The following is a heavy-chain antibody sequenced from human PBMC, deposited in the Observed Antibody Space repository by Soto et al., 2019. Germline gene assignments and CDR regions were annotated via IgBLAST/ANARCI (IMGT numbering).Heavy chain of an antibody. D-gene: IGHD6-13*01. CDR1: GFTFSSYA. CDR3: AKTTHTAAGPADAFDI. CDR2: ISGSGGST. V-gene: IGHV3-23*01. J-gene: IGHJ3*02. Sequence: GSLRVSCAASGFTFSSYAMRWVRQAPGKGLEWVSAISGSGGSTYYADSVKGRSTISRDNSKNTLYLQMNSLRAEDTAVYYCAKTTHTAAGPADAFDIWGQGAMVTVSS.